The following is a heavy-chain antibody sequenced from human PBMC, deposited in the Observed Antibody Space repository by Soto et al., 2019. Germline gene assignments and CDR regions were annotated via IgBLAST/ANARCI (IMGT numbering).Heavy chain of an antibody. CDR1: GFTFSSYA. CDR2: ISGSGATT. D-gene: IGHD3-9*01. Sequence: PWGSLRLSCAASGFTFSSYAMTWVLQAPGKGLEWVSGISGSGATTSYADSVKGRFTVSRDNSKNTLYLQMNSLRVEDTAVYYCAKLRYFDWSSYNWFEYWGQGTPVTVSS. CDR3: AKLRYFDWSSYNWFEY. V-gene: IGHV3-23*01. J-gene: IGHJ5*01.